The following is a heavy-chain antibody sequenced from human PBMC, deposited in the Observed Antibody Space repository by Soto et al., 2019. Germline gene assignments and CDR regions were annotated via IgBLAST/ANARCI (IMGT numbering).Heavy chain of an antibody. CDR1: GFTFSSYG. D-gene: IGHD3-9*01. CDR2: IWYDGSNK. V-gene: IGHV3-33*01. CDR3: ARDSGGLGAFDI. J-gene: IGHJ3*02. Sequence: QVQLVESGGGVVQPGRSLRLSCAASGFTFSSYGMHWVRQAPGKGLEWVAVIWYDGSNKYYADSVKGRFTISRDNSENTLYLQMNSLRAEDTAVYYCARDSGGLGAFDIWGQGTMVTVSS.